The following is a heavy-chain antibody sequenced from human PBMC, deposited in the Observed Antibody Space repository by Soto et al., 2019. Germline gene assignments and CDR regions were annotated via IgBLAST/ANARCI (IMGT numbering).Heavy chain of an antibody. CDR2: ISAYNGNT. CDR1: GYTFTSYG. D-gene: IGHD3-22*01. J-gene: IGHJ6*02. CDR3: AGDGEQRYYDSSGYYYYYYGMDV. V-gene: IGHV1-18*01. Sequence: QVQLVQSGAEVKKPGASVKVSCKASGYTFTSYGISWVRQAPGQGLEWMGWISAYNGNTNYAQKLQGRVTMTTDTSTSTAYMELRSMRSDDTAVYYCAGDGEQRYYDSSGYYYYYYGMDVWGQGTTVTVSS.